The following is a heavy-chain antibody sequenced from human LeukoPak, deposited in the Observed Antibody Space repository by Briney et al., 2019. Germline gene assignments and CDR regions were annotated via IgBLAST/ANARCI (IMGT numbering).Heavy chain of an antibody. D-gene: IGHD1-26*01. CDR1: GGSFSGYY. CDR3: ARGSGSSNYDY. J-gene: IGHJ4*02. Sequence: SETLSLTCAVYGGSFSGYYWSWIRQPPGKGLEWIGEINHSGSTNYNPSLKSRVTISVDTSKNQFSLKLSSVTAADAAVYYCARGSGSSNYDYWGQGTLVTVSS. V-gene: IGHV4-34*01. CDR2: INHSGST.